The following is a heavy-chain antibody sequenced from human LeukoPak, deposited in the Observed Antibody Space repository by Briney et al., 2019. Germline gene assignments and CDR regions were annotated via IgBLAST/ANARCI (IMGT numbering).Heavy chain of an antibody. CDR1: GFTFSSYW. Sequence: PGGSLRLSCAASGFTFSSYWMSWVRQAPGKGLEWVSSISSSSSYIYYADSVKGRFTISRDNAKNSLYLQMNSLRAEDTAVYYCAREVTPRGSGPWGQGTLVTVSS. CDR2: ISSSSSYI. J-gene: IGHJ5*02. D-gene: IGHD4-23*01. CDR3: AREVTPRGSGP. V-gene: IGHV3-21*01.